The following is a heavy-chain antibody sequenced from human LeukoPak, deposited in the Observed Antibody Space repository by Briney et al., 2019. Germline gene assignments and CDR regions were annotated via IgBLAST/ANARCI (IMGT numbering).Heavy chain of an antibody. D-gene: IGHD3-10*01. CDR3: AISYGSGIPDAFDI. Sequence: SVKVSCKASGGTFSSYAISWVRQAPGQGLEWMGGIIPIFGTANYAQKFQGRVTITTDESTSTAYMELSSLRSEDTAVYNCAISYGSGIPDAFDIWGQGTMVTVSS. V-gene: IGHV1-69*05. CDR1: GGTFSSYA. J-gene: IGHJ3*02. CDR2: IIPIFGTA.